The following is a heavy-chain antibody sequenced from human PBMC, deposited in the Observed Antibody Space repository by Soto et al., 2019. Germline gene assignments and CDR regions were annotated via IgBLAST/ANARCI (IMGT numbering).Heavy chain of an antibody. J-gene: IGHJ4*02. Sequence: PGGSLRISCAASGFTVSGNDLSWIRQAPGKGLEWVSSIGSSGRAIYYADSVKGRFTISRDNTKDSLYLHMSSLRAEDTAIYYCASHHSSGWLYFDSWGQGTLVTVSS. CDR3: ASHHSSGWLYFDS. D-gene: IGHD6-19*01. V-gene: IGHV3-11*01. CDR2: IGSSGRAI. CDR1: GFTVSGND.